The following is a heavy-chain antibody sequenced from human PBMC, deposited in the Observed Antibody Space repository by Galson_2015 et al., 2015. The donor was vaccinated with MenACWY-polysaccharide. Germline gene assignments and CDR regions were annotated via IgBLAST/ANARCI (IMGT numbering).Heavy chain of an antibody. V-gene: IGHV3-23*01. CDR2: INNRGVT. CDR3: VKDRGPSFGDY. Sequence: SLRLSCAASGFTFSTYAMSWVRQAPGKGLDWVSTINNRGVTYYADSVQGRFTISRDNSDDTVHLQMSGLRAEDTAIYFCVKDRGPSFGDYWGQGALVAVSS. D-gene: IGHD3-10*01. J-gene: IGHJ4*02. CDR1: GFTFSTYA.